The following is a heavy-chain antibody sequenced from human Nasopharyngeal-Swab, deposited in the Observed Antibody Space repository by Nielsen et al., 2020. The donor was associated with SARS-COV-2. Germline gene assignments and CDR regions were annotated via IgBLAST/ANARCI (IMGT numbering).Heavy chain of an antibody. CDR1: GGTFSRYA. Sequence: ASVKVSCKASGGTFSRYAINWVRQATGQGLEWMGWMNPNSGNTGYAQKFQGRVTMTRNTSIRTAYMELSSLRSEDTAVYYCARGGVGAVGGALDYWGQGTQVTVSS. D-gene: IGHD1-26*01. CDR3: ARGGVGAVGGALDY. J-gene: IGHJ4*02. V-gene: IGHV1-8*02. CDR2: MNPNSGNT.